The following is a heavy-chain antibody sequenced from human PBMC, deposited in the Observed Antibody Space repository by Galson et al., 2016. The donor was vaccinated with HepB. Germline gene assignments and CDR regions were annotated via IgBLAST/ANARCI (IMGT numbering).Heavy chain of an antibody. CDR1: GFTFSGYN. V-gene: IGHV3-48*03. Sequence: SLRLSCATSGFTFSGYNMNWVRQAPGRRLEWVSYIDSGSTTIFYADSVKGRFTISRDNAKNSLYLQINSLRAEDTAPYYCVRESPGVSSYGSVDYWGQGTLVTVSS. CDR2: IDSGSTTI. CDR3: VRESPGVSSYGSVDY. D-gene: IGHD5-18*01. J-gene: IGHJ4*02.